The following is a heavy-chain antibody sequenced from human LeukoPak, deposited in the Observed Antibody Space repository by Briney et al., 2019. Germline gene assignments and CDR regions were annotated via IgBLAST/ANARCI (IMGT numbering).Heavy chain of an antibody. J-gene: IGHJ4*02. CDR2: ITDNGIST. Sequence: GGSLRLSCAASGFTFNSYAMAWVCQGPEKGLEWVSSITDNGISTYYADSVKGRFTISRDNSKNTLFLQMNSLRAEDTAVYFCAKGLRGRYDYWGQGTLVTVSS. D-gene: IGHD1-26*01. V-gene: IGHV3-23*01. CDR3: AKGLRGRYDY. CDR1: GFTFNSYA.